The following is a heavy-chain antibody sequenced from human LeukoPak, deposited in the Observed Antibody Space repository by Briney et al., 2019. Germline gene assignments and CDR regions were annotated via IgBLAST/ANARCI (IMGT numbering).Heavy chain of an antibody. J-gene: IGHJ4*02. CDR2: ISSSSSYI. D-gene: IGHD2-2*01. CDR3: ARGDIVVVPADIPPFTPLRY. Sequence: PGRSLRLSCAASGFTFSSYAMHWVRQAPGKGLEWVSSISSSSSYIYYADSVKGRFTISRDNAKNSLYLQMNSLRAEDTAVYYCARGDIVVVPADIPPFTPLRYWGQGTLVTVSS. V-gene: IGHV3-21*01. CDR1: GFTFSSYA.